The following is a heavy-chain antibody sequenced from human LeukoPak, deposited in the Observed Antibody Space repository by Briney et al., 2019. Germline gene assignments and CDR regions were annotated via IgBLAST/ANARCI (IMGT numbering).Heavy chain of an antibody. V-gene: IGHV1-2*02. J-gene: IGHJ6*02. CDR2: INPNSGGT. D-gene: IGHD2-15*01. CDR1: GYTFTGYY. Sequence: ASVKVSCKASGYTFTGYYMHWVRQAPGQGLEWMGWINPNSGGTNYAQKFQGRVTMTRDTSISTAYMELSRLRSDDTAVYYCARGRIVYYYYYGMDVWGQGATVTVSS. CDR3: ARGRIVYYYYYGMDV.